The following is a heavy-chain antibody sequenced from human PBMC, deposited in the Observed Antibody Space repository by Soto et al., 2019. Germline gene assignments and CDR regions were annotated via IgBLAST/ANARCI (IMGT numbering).Heavy chain of an antibody. CDR3: ARAGQRVQLWLVDWFDP. CDR1: GGSISSYY. J-gene: IGHJ5*02. CDR2: IYYSGST. Sequence: SETLSLTCTVSGGSISSYYWSWIRQPPGKGLEWIGYIYYSGSTNYNPSLKSRVSISVDTSKNQFSLKLTSVTAADTAVYYCARAGQRVQLWLVDWFDPWGQGTLVTVSS. D-gene: IGHD5-18*01. V-gene: IGHV4-59*01.